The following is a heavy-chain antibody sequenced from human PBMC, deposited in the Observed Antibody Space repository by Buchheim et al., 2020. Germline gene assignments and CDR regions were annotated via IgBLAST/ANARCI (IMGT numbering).Heavy chain of an antibody. CDR1: GFSFSTYS. CDR2: VTGGGDNT. CDR3: AKGFRGTSSIVDLDY. D-gene: IGHD1-26*01. Sequence: EVQLVESGGGLVQPGGSLRLSCAASGFSFSTYSMNWARRAPGKGLEWVSSVTGGGDNTFYADSVEGRFTISRDNWQNKLYLQLNSLRADDTAIFYCAKGFRGTSSIVDLDYWGQGAL. J-gene: IGHJ4*02. V-gene: IGHV3-23*04.